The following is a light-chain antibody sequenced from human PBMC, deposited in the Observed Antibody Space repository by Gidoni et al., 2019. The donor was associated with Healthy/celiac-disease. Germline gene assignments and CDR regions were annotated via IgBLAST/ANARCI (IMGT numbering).Light chain of an antibody. J-gene: IGKJ3*01. V-gene: IGKV1-39*01. Sequence: DIQLTHPPSSRSASVGDRVTITCRARQSISSYLNWYQQKPGKAPKLLIYAASSLQSGVPSRFSGSGSGTDFTLTISSLQPEDFATYYCQQSYSTPLAFGPGTKVDIK. CDR2: AAS. CDR1: QSISSY. CDR3: QQSYSTPLA.